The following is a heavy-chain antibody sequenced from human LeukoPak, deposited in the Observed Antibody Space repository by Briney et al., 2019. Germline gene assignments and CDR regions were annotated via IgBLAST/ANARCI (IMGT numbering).Heavy chain of an antibody. CDR2: INPNSGGT. CDR3: AREGRNGYNKDFDY. D-gene: IGHD5-24*01. CDR1: GGTFSSYA. J-gene: IGHJ4*02. V-gene: IGHV1-2*02. Sequence: ASVKVSCKASGGTFSSYAISWVRQAPGRGLEWMGWINPNSGGTNYAQKFQGRVTITRDTSINTAYMELSRLRSDDTAVYYCAREGRNGYNKDFDYWGQGTLVTVSS.